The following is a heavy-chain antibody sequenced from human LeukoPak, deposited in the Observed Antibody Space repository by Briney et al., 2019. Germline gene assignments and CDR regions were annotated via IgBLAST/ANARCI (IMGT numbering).Heavy chain of an antibody. CDR2: ISGSGGST. D-gene: IGHD3-10*01. Sequence: GGSLRLSCAASGFTFGSYAMSWVRQAPGKGLEWVSAISGSGGSTYYADSVKGRFTISRDNSKNTLYLQMNSLRAEDTAVYYCAKDMVRGVSLFFFDYWGQGTLVTVSS. V-gene: IGHV3-23*01. CDR1: GFTFGSYA. J-gene: IGHJ4*02. CDR3: AKDMVRGVSLFFFDY.